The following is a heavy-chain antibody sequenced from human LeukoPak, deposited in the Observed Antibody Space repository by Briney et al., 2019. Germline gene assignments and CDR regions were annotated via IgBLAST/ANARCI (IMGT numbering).Heavy chain of an antibody. CDR2: IYHSGGT. J-gene: IGHJ2*01. Sequence: SETLSLTCTVSGYSISSGYYWGWIRQPPGKGLEWIGSIYHSGGTYYNPSLKSRVTISVDTSKNQFSLKLSSVTAADTAVYYCARVAWFGDIPGLFDLWGRGTLVTVSS. CDR1: GYSISSGYY. D-gene: IGHD3-10*01. CDR3: ARVAWFGDIPGLFDL. V-gene: IGHV4-38-2*02.